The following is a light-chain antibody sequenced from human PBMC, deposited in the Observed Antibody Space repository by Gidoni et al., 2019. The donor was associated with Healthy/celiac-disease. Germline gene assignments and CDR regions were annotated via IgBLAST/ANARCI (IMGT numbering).Light chain of an antibody. CDR1: QSVLYSSNNKNY. CDR3: QQYYSTPWT. CDR2: CAS. Sequence: DIVMTQSPDSLAVSLGERATLNCKSSQSVLYSSNNKNYLAWYQQKPGQPPKLLLYCASTRESGVPHRFSGSGSGTDFTLTISILQAEEVAVYYCQQYYSTPWTFGQGTKVEIK. V-gene: IGKV4-1*01. J-gene: IGKJ1*01.